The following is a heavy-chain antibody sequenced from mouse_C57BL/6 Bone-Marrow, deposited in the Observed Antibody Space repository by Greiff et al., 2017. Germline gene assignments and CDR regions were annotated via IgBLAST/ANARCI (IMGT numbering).Heavy chain of an antibody. CDR2: IVPSDSYT. V-gene: IGHV1-59*01. J-gene: IGHJ2*01. CDR3: ARRDDYDGY. Sequence: QVQLQQPGAELVRPGTSVKLSCKASGYPFTSYWMHWVKQRPGPGLEWIGVIVPSDSYTNYTQKFNGQATWTVDTSSSTAYMQLSSLTSEDSAVYYCARRDDYDGYWGQGTTLTVSS. D-gene: IGHD2-4*01. CDR1: GYPFTSYW.